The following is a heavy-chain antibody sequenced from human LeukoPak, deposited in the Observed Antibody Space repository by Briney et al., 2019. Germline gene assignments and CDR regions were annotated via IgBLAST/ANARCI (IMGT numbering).Heavy chain of an antibody. CDR1: GFTFSSYE. J-gene: IGHJ3*02. V-gene: IGHV3-48*03. CDR3: ARTAAIIAFDI. CDR2: ITGSGTTI. D-gene: IGHD2-2*01. Sequence: GGSLRLSCAASGFTFSSYEMNWVRQAPGKGLEWISYITGSGTTIYYADSVKGRFTISRDNAKNSLYLQMNSLRAEDTAVYYCARTAAIIAFDIWGQGTMVTVSS.